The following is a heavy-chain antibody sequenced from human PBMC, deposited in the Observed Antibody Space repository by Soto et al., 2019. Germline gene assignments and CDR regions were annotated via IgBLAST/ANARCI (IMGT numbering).Heavy chain of an antibody. CDR2: IYHSGST. Sequence: QVQLQESGPGLVKPSVTLSLTCAVSSGSISSSNWWSWVRQPPGQGLEWIGEIYHSGSTNYNPSLRSRVPISVYKSKNQCSRKLSSVTAADTAVEYCARGPDAYGAGLDPWGQGTLVVFSS. V-gene: IGHV4-4*02. CDR1: SGSISSSNW. CDR3: ARGPDAYGAGLDP. D-gene: IGHD3-10*01. J-gene: IGHJ5*02.